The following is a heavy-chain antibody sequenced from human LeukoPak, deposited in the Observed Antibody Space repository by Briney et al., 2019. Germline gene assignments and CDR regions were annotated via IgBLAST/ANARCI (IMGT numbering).Heavy chain of an antibody. CDR1: GFTFTSYA. D-gene: IGHD2-21*01. Sequence: GGSLRLSCAASGFTFTSYAMSWVRQAPGKGLEWVSAISGSGRDSYYADSVRGRFTISRDNSKNTLYLQMSSLRAEDTALYYCAKKRESSPISFDNWGQGTLVTVAS. CDR3: AKKRESSPISFDN. J-gene: IGHJ4*02. CDR2: ISGSGRDS. V-gene: IGHV3-23*01.